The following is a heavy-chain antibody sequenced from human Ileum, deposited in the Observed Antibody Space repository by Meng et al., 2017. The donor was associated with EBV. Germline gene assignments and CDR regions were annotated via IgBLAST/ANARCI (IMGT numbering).Heavy chain of an antibody. CDR2: IYHSGST. CDR3: ARVGQWLPIDY. J-gene: IGHJ4*02. V-gene: IGHV4-4*02. Sequence: LPGAGPGRVKPSGTLSLTCAVSGGSISSSNWWSWVRQPPGKGLEWIGEIYHSGSTNYNPFLKSRVTISVDKSKNQFSLNLSSVTAADTAVYYCARVGQWLPIDYWGQGTLVTVSS. D-gene: IGHD6-19*01. CDR1: GGSISSSNW.